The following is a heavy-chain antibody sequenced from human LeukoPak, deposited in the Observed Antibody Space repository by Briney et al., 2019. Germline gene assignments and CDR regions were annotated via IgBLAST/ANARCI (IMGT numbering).Heavy chain of an antibody. Sequence: GESLKISCKGSGYRFTSYWIGWVRQMPGKGLEWMGIIDPGDSDTRYNPSFQGQVTISVDKSISTAYLQWSSLKASDTAMYYCARPRIQLNIWYFDYWGQGTLVTVSS. CDR1: GYRFTSYW. CDR2: IDPGDSDT. D-gene: IGHD5-18*01. J-gene: IGHJ4*02. V-gene: IGHV5-51*01. CDR3: ARPRIQLNIWYFDY.